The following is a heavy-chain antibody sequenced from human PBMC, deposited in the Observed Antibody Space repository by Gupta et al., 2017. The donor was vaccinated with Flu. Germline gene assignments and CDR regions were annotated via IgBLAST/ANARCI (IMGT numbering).Heavy chain of an antibody. CDR3: ARGEVGATRFDP. V-gene: IGHV4-59*01. D-gene: IGHD1-26*01. CDR1: GGSISSNY. CDR2: IYKSGST. J-gene: IGHJ5*02. Sequence: CTVSGGSISSNYWSWIRQPPGKGLEWIGYIYKSGSTNYNRSLKSRVTISVDTSKNQLSLKLGSVTAADTAVYYCARGEVGATRFDPWGQGTLVTVSS.